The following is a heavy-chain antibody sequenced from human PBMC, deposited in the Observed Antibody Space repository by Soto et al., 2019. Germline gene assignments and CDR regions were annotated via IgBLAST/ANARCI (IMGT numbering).Heavy chain of an antibody. CDR1: GFTFSNAW. J-gene: IGHJ6*02. V-gene: IGHV3-15*01. Sequence: EVQLVESGGGLVKPGGSLRLSCAASGFTFSNAWMSWVRQAPGKGLEWVGRIKSKTDGGTTDYAAPVKGRFTISRDDSKNTLYLQMNSLKTEDTAVYYCTTNDGSGSYRDYYYYGMDVWGQGTTVTVSS. CDR2: IKSKTDGGTT. D-gene: IGHD3-10*01. CDR3: TTNDGSGSYRDYYYYGMDV.